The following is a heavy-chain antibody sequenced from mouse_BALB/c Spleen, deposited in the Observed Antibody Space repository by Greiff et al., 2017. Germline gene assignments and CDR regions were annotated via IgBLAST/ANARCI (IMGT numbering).Heavy chain of an antibody. CDR3: ARDMKYGNYYYAMDY. Sequence: EVQGVESGGGLVQPGGSLRLSCATSGFTFTDYYMSWVRQPPGKALEWLGFIRNKANGYTTEYSASVKGRFTISRDNSQSILYLQMNTLRAEDSATYYCARDMKYGNYYYAMDYWGQGTSVTVSS. D-gene: IGHD2-10*02. V-gene: IGHV7-3*02. CDR2: IRNKANGYTT. CDR1: GFTFTDYY. J-gene: IGHJ4*01.